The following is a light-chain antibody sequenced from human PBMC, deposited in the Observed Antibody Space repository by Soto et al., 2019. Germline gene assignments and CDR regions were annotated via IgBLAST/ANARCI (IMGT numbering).Light chain of an antibody. V-gene: IGKV3-20*01. CDR3: QHYGTSAL. J-gene: IGKJ3*01. Sequence: EIVLALSPGTLSLSPGERATLSCRASQSVSEMYLAWYQHKPGQAPRLLIYASNRATGIPDRFSGSGSGTDFTLTINRLEPEDCAVYYCQHYGTSALFGPGTKVEIK. CDR2: AS. CDR1: QSVSEMY.